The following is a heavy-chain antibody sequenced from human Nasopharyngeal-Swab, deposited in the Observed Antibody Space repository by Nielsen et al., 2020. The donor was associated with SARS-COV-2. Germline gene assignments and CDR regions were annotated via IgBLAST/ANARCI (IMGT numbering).Heavy chain of an antibody. J-gene: IGHJ4*02. CDR1: GFTFSSYS. CDR2: IKQDGSEK. V-gene: IGHV3-7*01. Sequence: GGSLRLSCAASGFTFSSYSMNWVRQAPGKGLEWVANIKQDGSEKYYVDSVKGRFTISRDNAKNSLYLQMNSLRAEDTAVYYCARKNYFDYWGQGTLVTVSS. CDR3: ARKNYFDY.